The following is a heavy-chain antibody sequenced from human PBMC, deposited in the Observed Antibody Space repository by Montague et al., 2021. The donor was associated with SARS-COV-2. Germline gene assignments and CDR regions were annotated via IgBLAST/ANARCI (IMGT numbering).Heavy chain of an antibody. J-gene: IGHJ4*02. V-gene: IGHV2-5*02. Sequence: PALVKPTQTLTLTCTFSGFSITTSTMGVGWIRQPLGKALEWLALIYWGDEKHFSPSLKSRLTITKDTFKDQVVLRMTNMDPVDTATYYCVHYASGSYYFHYWGQGTLVTVSS. CDR2: IYWGDEK. CDR3: VHYASGSYYFHY. D-gene: IGHD3-10*01. CDR1: GFSITTSTMG.